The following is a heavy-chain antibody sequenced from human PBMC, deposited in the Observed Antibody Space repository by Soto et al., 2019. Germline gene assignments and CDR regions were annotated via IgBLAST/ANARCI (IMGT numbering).Heavy chain of an antibody. D-gene: IGHD5-18*01. CDR2: IYYSGST. J-gene: IGHJ5*02. CDR3: ARDDRKYSYGPNWFDP. V-gene: IGHV4-31*03. Sequence: PSETLSLTCTVSGDSISSGGYYWSWIRQHPGKGMEWIGYIYYSGSTYYNPSLKSRVTISVDTSKNQFSLKLSSVTAADTAVYYFARDDRKYSYGPNWFDPWGQGTLVTVSS. CDR1: GDSISSGGYY.